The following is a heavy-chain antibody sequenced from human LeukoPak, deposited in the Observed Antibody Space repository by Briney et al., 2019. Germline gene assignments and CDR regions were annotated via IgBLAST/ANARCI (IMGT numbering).Heavy chain of an antibody. Sequence: GASVKVSCKASGYTFTGYYMHWVRQAPGQGLEWMGRINPNSGGTNYAQKFQGRVTMTRDTSISTAYMELSRLRSDDAAVYYCARDPRGYSYGINDYWGQGTLVTVSS. V-gene: IGHV1-2*06. CDR2: INPNSGGT. CDR1: GYTFTGYY. J-gene: IGHJ4*02. CDR3: ARDPRGYSYGINDY. D-gene: IGHD5-18*01.